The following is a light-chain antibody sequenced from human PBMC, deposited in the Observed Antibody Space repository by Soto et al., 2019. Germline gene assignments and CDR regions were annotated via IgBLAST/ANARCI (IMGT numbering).Light chain of an antibody. CDR1: SSDVGGYNY. V-gene: IGLV2-14*01. CDR3: SSYTSSSTLYV. Sequence: QSVLTQPASVSGSPGQSITISCTGTSSDVGGYNYVSWYQQHPGKAPKLMIYDGSNRPSGVSNRFPGSRSGNTASLTISGLQAEDEADYYCSSYTSSSTLYVFGTGTKVTVL. CDR2: DGS. J-gene: IGLJ1*01.